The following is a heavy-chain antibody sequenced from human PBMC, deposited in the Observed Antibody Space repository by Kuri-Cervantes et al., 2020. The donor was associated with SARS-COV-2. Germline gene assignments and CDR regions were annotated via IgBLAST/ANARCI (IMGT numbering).Heavy chain of an antibody. CDR3: AREGYSSSSGRFDY. Sequence: ASVKVSCKASGYTFTGYYMHWVRQAPGQGLEWMGWINPNSGDTNYAQKFQGRVTMTRDTSISTAYMELSRLRSDDTAVYYCAREGYSSSSGRFDYWGQGTLVTVSS. CDR1: GYTFTGYY. CDR2: INPNSGDT. J-gene: IGHJ4*02. V-gene: IGHV1-2*02. D-gene: IGHD6-6*01.